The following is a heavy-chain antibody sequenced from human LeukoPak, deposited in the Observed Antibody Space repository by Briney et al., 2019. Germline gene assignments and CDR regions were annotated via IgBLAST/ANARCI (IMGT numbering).Heavy chain of an antibody. J-gene: IGHJ4*02. V-gene: IGHV3-23*01. Sequence: GGSLRLSCAASGFTYSTYAMSWVRQAPGKGPEWVSTISGSGDATYYADSVKGRFTISRDNSKNTLYVQMNSLRAEDTAIYYCTKARQSRGSLGFDYWGQGALVIVSS. CDR2: ISGSGDAT. CDR1: GFTYSTYA. CDR3: TKARQSRGSLGFDY. D-gene: IGHD3-22*01.